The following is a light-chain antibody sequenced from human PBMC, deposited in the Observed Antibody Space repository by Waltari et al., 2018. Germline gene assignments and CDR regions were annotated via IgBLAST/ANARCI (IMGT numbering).Light chain of an antibody. J-gene: IGLJ3*02. Sequence: QSALTHPAPVSGSPGQSITIPCPGTSCYVGTYNSVSWNQDHPGQSPKVIIYDVSDRPSGVSARFAASKSGNTASLTISGLQAEDEADYYCSAQSSNNVVLFGGGTKVTVL. V-gene: IGLV2-14*03. CDR1: SCYVGTYNS. CDR3: SAQSSNNVVL. CDR2: DVS.